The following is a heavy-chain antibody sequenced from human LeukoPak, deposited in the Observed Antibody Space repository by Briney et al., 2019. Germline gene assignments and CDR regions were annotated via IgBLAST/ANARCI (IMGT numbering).Heavy chain of an antibody. V-gene: IGHV3-48*04. Sequence: GGALRLSCAASRFSLSENSMNLVRPAPGEGLEWVSNIRGSSSAMNYADSVKGRFTISRDNAKNSLYLEMSSLRAEDTAVYYCARDRDWSFDYWGLGTLASVSS. D-gene: IGHD3-9*01. J-gene: IGHJ4*02. CDR1: RFSLSENS. CDR2: IRGSSSAM. CDR3: ARDRDWSFDY.